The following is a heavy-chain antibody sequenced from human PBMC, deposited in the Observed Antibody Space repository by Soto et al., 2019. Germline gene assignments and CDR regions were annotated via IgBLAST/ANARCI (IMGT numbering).Heavy chain of an antibody. D-gene: IGHD2-15*01. V-gene: IGHV1-3*01. CDR3: ARVGYCSGRSCRNWFDP. J-gene: IGHJ5*02. CDR1: GYTFTSYA. Sequence: ASVRVSCKASGYTFTSYAMHWVRQAPGQRLEWMGWINAGNGNTKYSQKFQGRVTITRDTSASTAYMELSSLRSEDTAVYYCARVGYCSGRSCRNWFDPWGQGTLVTVSS. CDR2: INAGNGNT.